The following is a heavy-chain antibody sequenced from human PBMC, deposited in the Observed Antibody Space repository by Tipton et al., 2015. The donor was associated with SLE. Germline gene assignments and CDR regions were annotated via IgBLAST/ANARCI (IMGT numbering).Heavy chain of an antibody. J-gene: IGHJ4*02. CDR1: GGSMTTGSYF. D-gene: IGHD3-16*01. Sequence: TLSLTCTVSGGSMTTGSYFWTWIRQPAGKGPEYIGRIYSTGDINYNPALKSRVTILADTAKDQFSLKLSSVTAADTAVYYWATQGYYDSSFDYWGQGTLVTVSS. CDR2: IYSTGDI. CDR3: ATQGYYDSSFDY. V-gene: IGHV4-61*02.